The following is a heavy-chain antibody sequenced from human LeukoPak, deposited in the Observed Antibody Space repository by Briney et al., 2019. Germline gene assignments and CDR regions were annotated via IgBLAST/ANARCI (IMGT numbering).Heavy chain of an antibody. CDR1: GYSFTSYW. CDR3: ARLYYYDSSGYVLGF. CDR2: IDPSDSYT. J-gene: IGHJ4*02. V-gene: IGHV5-10-1*01. Sequence: HGESLKISCKGSGYSFTSYWISWVRQMPGKGLEWMGRIDPSDSYTNYSPSFQGHVTISADKSISTAYLQWSSLKASDTAMYYCARLYYYDSSGYVLGFWGQGTLVTVSS. D-gene: IGHD3-22*01.